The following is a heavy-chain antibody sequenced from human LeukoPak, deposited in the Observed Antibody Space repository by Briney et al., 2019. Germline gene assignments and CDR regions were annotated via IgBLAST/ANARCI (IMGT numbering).Heavy chain of an antibody. CDR2: ITPIFGTT. CDR1: GGTFSSYA. D-gene: IGHD3-16*02. J-gene: IGHJ6*03. CDR3: ARVTIVYYYMDV. Sequence: ASVKVSCKASGGTFSSYAISWVRQAPGQGLEWMGGITPIFGTTNYAQKFQGRVTITTDESTSTAYMELSSLRSEDTAVYYCARVTIVYYYMDVWGKGTTVTVSS. V-gene: IGHV1-69*05.